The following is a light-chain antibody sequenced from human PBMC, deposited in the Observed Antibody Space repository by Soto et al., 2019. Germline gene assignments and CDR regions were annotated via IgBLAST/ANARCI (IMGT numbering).Light chain of an antibody. CDR3: QQRSNWPPIT. V-gene: IGKV3-11*01. CDR1: QSVSSSH. Sequence: EIVLTQSPGTLSLSPGERATLSCRASQSVSSSHLAWYQHKPGQAPRLLIYAASNRATGIPARFSGSGSGTDFTLTISSLEPEDFAVYYCQQRSNWPPITFGQGTRLEIK. CDR2: AAS. J-gene: IGKJ5*01.